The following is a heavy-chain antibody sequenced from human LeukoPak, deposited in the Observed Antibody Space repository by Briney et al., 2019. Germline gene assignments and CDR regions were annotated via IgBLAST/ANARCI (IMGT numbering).Heavy chain of an antibody. Sequence: ASVKVSCKASGYTFTSYGISWVRQAPGQGLEWMGWISAYNGNTNYAQKLQGRVTMTTDTSTSTAYMELRSLRSDDTAVYYCARGPSRAPDYGSFDYYYYYYMDVWGKGTTVTVSS. J-gene: IGHJ6*03. CDR2: ISAYNGNT. CDR1: GYTFTSYG. D-gene: IGHD3-10*01. CDR3: ARGPSRAPDYGSFDYYYYYYMDV. V-gene: IGHV1-18*01.